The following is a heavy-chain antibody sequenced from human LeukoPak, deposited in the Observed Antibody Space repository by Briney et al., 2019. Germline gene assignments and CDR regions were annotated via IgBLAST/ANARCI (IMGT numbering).Heavy chain of an antibody. D-gene: IGHD5-18*01. CDR1: GYSLTELS. Sequence: GASVKVSFQVSGYSLTELSIHWVRQAPGKGLEWMGGFDPEDGKTIYAQKIQGRVTMTEDTSTDTAYMELSSLRSEDTAIYYCATDLLRYSYGPYFDYWGQGTLVTVSS. V-gene: IGHV1-24*01. CDR3: ATDLLRYSYGPYFDY. J-gene: IGHJ4*02. CDR2: FDPEDGKT.